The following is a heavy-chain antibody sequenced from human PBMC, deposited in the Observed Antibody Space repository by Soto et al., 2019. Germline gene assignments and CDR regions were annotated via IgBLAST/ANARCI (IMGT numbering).Heavy chain of an antibody. CDR3: AKVKSGYNWNYGDFDY. V-gene: IGHV3-23*01. D-gene: IGHD1-7*01. J-gene: IGHJ4*02. CDR1: GFTFSSYA. Sequence: GGSLRLSCAASGFTFSSYAMSWVRQAPGKGLEWDSAISGSGGSTYYADSVKGRFTISRDNSKNTLYLQMNSLRAEDTAVYYCAKVKSGYNWNYGDFDYWGQGTLVTVSS. CDR2: ISGSGGST.